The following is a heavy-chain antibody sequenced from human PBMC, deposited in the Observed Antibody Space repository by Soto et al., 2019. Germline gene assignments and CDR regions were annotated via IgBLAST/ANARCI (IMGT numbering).Heavy chain of an antibody. D-gene: IGHD2-15*01. CDR1: GFSLSTSGVG. Sequence: QITLKESGPTLVKPTQTLTLTCTFSGFSLSTSGVGVGWIRQPPGKALEWLALIYWDDDQRYSPSLKSRLTITKDTSKNQVVLTMTNMDPVDAATYYCAHGGRYCSGGSCYSVSWFDPWGQGTLVTVSS. V-gene: IGHV2-5*02. J-gene: IGHJ5*02. CDR3: AHGGRYCSGGSCYSVSWFDP. CDR2: IYWDDDQ.